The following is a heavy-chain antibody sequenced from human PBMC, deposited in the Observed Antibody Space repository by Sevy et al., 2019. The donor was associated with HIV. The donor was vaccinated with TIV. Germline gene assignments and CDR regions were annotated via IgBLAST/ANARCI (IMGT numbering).Heavy chain of an antibody. D-gene: IGHD3-16*01. Sequence: GGSLRLSCAASGLTFSDFRMHWVRQAPGKGLEWVAVISYDARNTKYNPDSVKGRFTISRDNSKNTLYLQINSLRPEDTAIYYCARDKGEILSSAFDYWGQGTLVTVSS. CDR1: GLTFSDFR. J-gene: IGHJ4*02. V-gene: IGHV3-30*04. CDR3: ARDKGEILSSAFDY. CDR2: ISYDARNTK.